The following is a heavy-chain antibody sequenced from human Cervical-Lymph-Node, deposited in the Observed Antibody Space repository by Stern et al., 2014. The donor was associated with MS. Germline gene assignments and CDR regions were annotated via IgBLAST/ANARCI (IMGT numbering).Heavy chain of an antibody. Sequence: MQLVESGAEVKKPGASVKVSCKASGYTFTSYDINWVRQATGQGLEWMGWMNPNSGNTDYAQKFQGRVTMTTNTSISTAYMELSSLRSEDTAVYYCAREFSLLAALPGYWGQGTLVTVSS. D-gene: IGHD6-6*01. CDR3: AREFSLLAALPGY. CDR2: MNPNSGNT. V-gene: IGHV1-8*01. CDR1: GYTFTSYD. J-gene: IGHJ4*02.